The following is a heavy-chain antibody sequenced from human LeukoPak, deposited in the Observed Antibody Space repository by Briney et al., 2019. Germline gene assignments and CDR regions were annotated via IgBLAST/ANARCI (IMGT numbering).Heavy chain of an antibody. V-gene: IGHV3-48*03. Sequence: GGSLRLSCAASGFTFSSYEMNWVRQAPGKGLGWVSYISSSGSTIYYADSVKGRFTISRDNAKNSLYLQMNSLRAEDTAVYYCARGPRQNSSFYVWGQGTLVNVSS. D-gene: IGHD6-19*01. CDR3: ARGPRQNSSFYV. J-gene: IGHJ4*02. CDR1: GFTFSSYE. CDR2: ISSSGSTI.